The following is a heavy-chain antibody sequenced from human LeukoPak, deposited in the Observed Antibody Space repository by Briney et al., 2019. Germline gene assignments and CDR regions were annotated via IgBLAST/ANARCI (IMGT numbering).Heavy chain of an antibody. CDR1: GGSFSGYY. J-gene: IGHJ5*02. CDR3: ARRSGYYKARWFDP. CDR2: INHSGST. D-gene: IGHD3-3*01. V-gene: IGHV4-34*01. Sequence: SETLSLTCAVYGGSFSGYYWSWIRQPPGKGLEWIGEINHSGSTNYNPSLKSRVTISVDTSKNQFSLKLSSVTAADTAVYYCARRSGYYKARWFDPWGQGTLVTVSS.